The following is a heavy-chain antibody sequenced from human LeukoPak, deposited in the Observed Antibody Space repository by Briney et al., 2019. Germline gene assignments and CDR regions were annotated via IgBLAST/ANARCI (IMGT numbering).Heavy chain of an antibody. CDR1: GGSFSGYY. D-gene: IGHD3-10*01. V-gene: IGHV4-34*01. CDR3: ARGRIGFGDLLSYYFDY. CDR2: INHSGST. Sequence: SETLSLTCAVYGGSFSGYYWSWIRQPPGKGLEWIGEINHSGSTNYNPSLKSRVTISVDTSKNQFSLKLSSVTAADTAVYYCARGRIGFGDLLSYYFDYWGQGTLVTVSS. J-gene: IGHJ4*02.